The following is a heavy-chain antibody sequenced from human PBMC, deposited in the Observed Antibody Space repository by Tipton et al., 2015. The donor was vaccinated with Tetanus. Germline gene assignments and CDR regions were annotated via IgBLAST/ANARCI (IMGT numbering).Heavy chain of an antibody. V-gene: IGHV3-23*01. J-gene: IGHJ4*02. CDR1: GFTFGSNP. Sequence: SLRLSCAASGFTFGSNPMTWVRQAPGKGLEWVSSISGSGGSTYYADSVKGRFTISRDNSKNTLYLQMNSLRAEDTAMYYCARQVRYFDWSSDNWGQGTLVSVSS. CDR3: ARQVRYFDWSSDN. D-gene: IGHD3-9*01. CDR2: ISGSGGST.